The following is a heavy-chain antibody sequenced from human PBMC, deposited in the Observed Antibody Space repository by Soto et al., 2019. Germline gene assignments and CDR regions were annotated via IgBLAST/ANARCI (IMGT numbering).Heavy chain of an antibody. Sequence: SETLSLTCTVSGGSISSGGYYWSWIRQHPGKGLEWIGYIYYSGSTYYNPSLKSRVTISVDTTKNQFSLKLSSVTAADTVVFYCARGIAAAGTRYNRFDPWGQGTLVTVSS. CDR2: IYYSGST. D-gene: IGHD6-13*01. V-gene: IGHV4-31*03. CDR1: GGSISSGGYY. CDR3: ARGIAAAGTRYNRFDP. J-gene: IGHJ5*02.